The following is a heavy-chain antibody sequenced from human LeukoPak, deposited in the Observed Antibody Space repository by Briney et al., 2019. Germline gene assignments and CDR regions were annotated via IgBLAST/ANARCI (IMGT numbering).Heavy chain of an antibody. Sequence: PSETLSLTCTVSGGSISSGSYYWSWIRQPAGKGLEWIGRIYTSGSTNYNPSLKSRVTISVDTSKNQFSLKQSSVTAADTAVYYCARESLYSSSWYRYDAFDIWGQGTMVTVSS. J-gene: IGHJ3*02. CDR2: IYTSGST. D-gene: IGHD6-13*01. CDR1: GGSISSGSYY. V-gene: IGHV4-61*02. CDR3: ARESLYSSSWYRYDAFDI.